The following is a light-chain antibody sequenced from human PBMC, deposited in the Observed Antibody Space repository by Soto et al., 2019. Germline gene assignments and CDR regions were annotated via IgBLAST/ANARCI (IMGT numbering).Light chain of an antibody. Sequence: DIVLTQSPGTLSLSPGERATLSCRASQSVSSSYLAWYQQKPGQAPRLLIYGASNRATGIPDRFSGSGSGTDFTLTISRLEPEDFATYYCQQSYSTPPWTFGQGTKVDNK. CDR1: QSVSSSY. CDR2: GAS. J-gene: IGKJ1*01. CDR3: QQSYSTPPWT. V-gene: IGKV3-20*01.